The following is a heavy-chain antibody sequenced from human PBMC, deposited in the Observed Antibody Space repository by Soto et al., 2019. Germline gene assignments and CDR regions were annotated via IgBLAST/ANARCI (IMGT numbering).Heavy chain of an antibody. V-gene: IGHV1-69*13. Sequence: SVKASCKASGDTFGRFTINWVRQAPGQGLEWMGGIKPISDITNYAQRFQGRVTFTADASTSTVYLELSSLRSEDTAMYYCARDPSTINKLIGVWFDPWGQGTLVTVFS. D-gene: IGHD4-4*01. CDR1: GDTFGRFT. CDR3: ARDPSTINKLIGVWFDP. CDR2: IKPISDIT. J-gene: IGHJ5*02.